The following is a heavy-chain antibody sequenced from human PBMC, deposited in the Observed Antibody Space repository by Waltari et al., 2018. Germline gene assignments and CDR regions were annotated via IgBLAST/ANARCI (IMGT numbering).Heavy chain of an antibody. CDR3: ARVYGGVIAVDY. D-gene: IGHD2-21*01. Sequence: QLQLQESGPGLVKPSETLSLTCTVSGGSISSRSYYWGWIRQPPGKGLEWIGSIYYSGSTYYNPSLKSRVTISVDTSKNQFSLKLSSVTAADTAVYYCARVYGGVIAVDYWGQGTLVTVSS. CDR1: GGSISSRSYY. CDR2: IYYSGST. J-gene: IGHJ4*02. V-gene: IGHV4-39*07.